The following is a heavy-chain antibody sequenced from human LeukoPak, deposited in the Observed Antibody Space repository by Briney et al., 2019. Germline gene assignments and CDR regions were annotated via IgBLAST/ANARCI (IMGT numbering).Heavy chain of an antibody. CDR1: HYSISSGYY. CDR3: ARAGMPVGRKRAQVRLGELCMDV. V-gene: IGHV4-38-2*02. CDR2: INHSGST. D-gene: IGHD3-16*01. J-gene: IGHJ6*03. Sequence: SETLSLTCTVSHYSISSGYYWGWIRQPPRKGLEWIGEINHSGSTNYNPSLKSRVTISVDTSKNQFSLKLSSVTAADTAVYYCARAGMPVGRKRAQVRLGELCMDVWGKGTTVTVSS.